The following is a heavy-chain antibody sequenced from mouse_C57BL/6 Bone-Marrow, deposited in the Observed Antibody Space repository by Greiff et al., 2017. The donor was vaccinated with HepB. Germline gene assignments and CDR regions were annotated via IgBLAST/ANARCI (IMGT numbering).Heavy chain of an antibody. V-gene: IGHV12-3*01. Sequence: VQLQESGPGLVKPSQSLFLTCSITGFPITSGYYWIWIRQSPGKPLEWMGYITHSGETFYNPSLQSPISITRETSKNQFFLQLNSVTTEDTAMYYCAGDRSTFYYGSSYYFDYWGQGTTLTVSS. CDR2: ITHSGET. J-gene: IGHJ2*01. CDR3: AGDRSTFYYGSSYYFDY. D-gene: IGHD1-1*01. CDR1: GFPITSGYY.